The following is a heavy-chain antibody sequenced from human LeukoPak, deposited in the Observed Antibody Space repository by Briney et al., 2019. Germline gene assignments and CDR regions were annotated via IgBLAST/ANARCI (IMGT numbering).Heavy chain of an antibody. CDR1: GFTFSSYW. D-gene: IGHD3-16*01. CDR2: IKYDGSST. V-gene: IGHV3-74*01. J-gene: IGHJ3*02. CDR3: TRRGAASDAFDI. Sequence: GGSLRLSCAASGFTFSSYWTHWVRQAPGKGLVWVSRIKYDGSSTNYADSVKGRFTISRDNAKNTLYLQMNTLRAEDTAVYYCTRRGAASDAFDIWGQGTMVTVSS.